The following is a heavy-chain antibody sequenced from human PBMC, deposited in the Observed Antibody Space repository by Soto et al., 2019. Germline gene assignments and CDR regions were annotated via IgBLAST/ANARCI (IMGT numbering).Heavy chain of an antibody. CDR1: GFTFSSYA. V-gene: IGHV3-30-3*01. CDR3: ARDLSVVRGVIITDYYYGMDV. Sequence: GGSLRLSCAASGFTFSSYAMHWVRQAPGKGLEWVAVISYDGSNKYYADSVKGRFTISRDNSKNTLYLQMNSLRAEDTAVYYCARDLSVVRGVIITDYYYGMDVWGQGTTVTVSS. CDR2: ISYDGSNK. D-gene: IGHD3-10*01. J-gene: IGHJ6*02.